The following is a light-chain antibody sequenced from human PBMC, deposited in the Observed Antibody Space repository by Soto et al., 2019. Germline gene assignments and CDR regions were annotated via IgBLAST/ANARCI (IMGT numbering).Light chain of an antibody. CDR3: RSFTSSTPYV. CDR2: NVN. V-gene: IGLV2-14*01. Sequence: QSALTQSASVSGSPGQSITISCTGTSSDVGNYNYVSWYQQHPGEVPKLIIFNVNNRPSGVSNRFSGSKSGNTASLTISGLQSEDEADYYCRSFTSSTPYVFGTGTKLTVL. J-gene: IGLJ1*01. CDR1: SSDVGNYNY.